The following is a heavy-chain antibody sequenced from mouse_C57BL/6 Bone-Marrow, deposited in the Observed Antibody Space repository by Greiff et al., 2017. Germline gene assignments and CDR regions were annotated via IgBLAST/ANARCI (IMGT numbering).Heavy chain of an antibody. V-gene: IGHV1-42*01. CDR3: ARYYYSD. D-gene: IGHD1-1*01. Sequence: VQLKQSGPELVKPGASVKISCKASGYSFTGYYMNWVKQSPEKSLEWIGEINPSTGGTTYNQKFKAKATLTVDKSSSTAYMQLKSLTSEDSAVYYCARYYYSDWGQGTTLTVAS. CDR1: GYSFTGYY. CDR2: INPSTGGT. J-gene: IGHJ2*01.